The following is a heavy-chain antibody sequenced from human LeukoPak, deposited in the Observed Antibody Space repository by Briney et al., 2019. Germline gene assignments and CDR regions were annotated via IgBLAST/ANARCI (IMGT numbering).Heavy chain of an antibody. J-gene: IGHJ5*02. D-gene: IGHD6-19*01. CDR1: GGSISSYY. CDR3: ARDGKGVAGTNWFDP. CDR2: IYYSRST. Sequence: SETLSLTCTVSGGSISSYYWSWIRQPPGKGLEWIGYIYYSRSTNYNPSLKSRVTISVDTSKNQFSLKLSSVTAADTAVYYCARDGKGVAGTNWFDPWGQGTLVTVSS. V-gene: IGHV4-59*01.